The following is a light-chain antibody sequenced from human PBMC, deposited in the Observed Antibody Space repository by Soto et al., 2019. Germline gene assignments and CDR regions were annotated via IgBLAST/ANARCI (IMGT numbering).Light chain of an antibody. CDR2: VNSGGSH. Sequence: QTVVTQSPSASASRGASVKLTCTLSSGHSNYAIAWHQQQPEKGPRYLMKVNSGGSHIKGDGIPDRFSGSSSGAERYLFISSLQSEDEADYYCQTWGTGSAIVVFGGGTQLTVL. CDR3: QTWGTGSAIVV. CDR1: SGHSNYA. J-gene: IGLJ7*01. V-gene: IGLV4-69*01.